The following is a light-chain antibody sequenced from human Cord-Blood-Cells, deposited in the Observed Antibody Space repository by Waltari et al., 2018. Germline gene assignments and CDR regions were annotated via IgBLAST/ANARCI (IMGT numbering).Light chain of an antibody. V-gene: IGLV3-25*02. CDR2: KDS. J-gene: IGLJ2*01. Sequence: SYELTQPPSVSVSPGQTARITCSGDALPKQYAYWYQQKPGQATVLVIDKDSERPAGIPERCSGSSSGTTFTLTISGVQAEDEAYYYCESADSSGTDVVFGGGTKLTVL. CDR1: ALPKQY. CDR3: ESADSSGTDVV.